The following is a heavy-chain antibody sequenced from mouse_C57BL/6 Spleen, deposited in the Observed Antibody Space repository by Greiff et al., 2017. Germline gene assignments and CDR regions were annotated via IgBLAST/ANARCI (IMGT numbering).Heavy chain of an antibody. CDR1: GYAFSSSW. J-gene: IGHJ4*01. Sequence: VQLQQSGPELVKPGASVKISCKASGYAFSSSWMNWVKQRPGKGLEWIGRIYPGDGDTNYNGQFKGKATLTADKSSSTAYMQLSSLTSEDSAVYFCARRGNPYAMDYWGQGTSVTVSS. CDR2: IYPGDGDT. D-gene: IGHD2-1*01. CDR3: ARRGNPYAMDY. V-gene: IGHV1-82*01.